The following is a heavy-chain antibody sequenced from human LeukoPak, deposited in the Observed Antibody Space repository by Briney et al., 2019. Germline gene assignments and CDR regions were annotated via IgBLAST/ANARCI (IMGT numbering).Heavy chain of an antibody. D-gene: IGHD5-12*01. CDR1: VGTFSSYA. CDR3: ARDKEVACPEDPDY. CDR2: IIPIFGTA. V-gene: IGHV1-69*06. Sequence: SVKVSCKASVGTFSSYAISWVRQAPGQGLEWMGRIIPIFGTANYAQKFQGRVTITADKSTSTAYMELSSLRSEDTAVYYCARDKEVACPEDPDYWGQGTLVTVSS. J-gene: IGHJ4*02.